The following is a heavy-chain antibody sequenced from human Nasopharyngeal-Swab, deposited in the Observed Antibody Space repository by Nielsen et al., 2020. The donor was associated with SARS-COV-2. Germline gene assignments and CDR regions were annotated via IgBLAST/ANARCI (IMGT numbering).Heavy chain of an antibody. V-gene: IGHV4-59*01. D-gene: IGHD3-22*01. J-gene: IGHJ3*02. CDR3: ARERGATLSERPYYYDSSGGLDAFDI. Sequence: WIRQPPGKGLEWIGYIYYSGSTNYNPSLKSRVTISVDTSKNQFSLKLSSVTAADTAVYYCARERGATLSERPYYYDSSGGLDAFDIWGQGTMVTVSS. CDR2: IYYSGST.